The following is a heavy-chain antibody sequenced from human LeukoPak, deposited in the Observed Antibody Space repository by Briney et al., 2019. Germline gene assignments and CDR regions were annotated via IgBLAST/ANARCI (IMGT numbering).Heavy chain of an antibody. CDR3: ASHVTVLGTRGFDF. V-gene: IGHV4-4*02. J-gene: IGHJ4*02. CDR2: VHHGGAS. Sequence: SETLSLTCAVSGDSITSHSWRSWVRQPPGKGLEWIGEVHHGGASNYDPSLESRVTISVDKSKNRFSLNLRSVTAADTATYYCASHVTVLGTRGFDFWGRGTLVTVSS. D-gene: IGHD6-19*01. CDR1: GDSITSHSW.